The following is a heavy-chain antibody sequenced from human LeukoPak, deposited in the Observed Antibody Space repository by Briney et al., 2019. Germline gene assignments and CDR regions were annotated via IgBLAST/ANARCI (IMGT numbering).Heavy chain of an antibody. CDR3: ARDSIPLAFDV. CDR1: GGSISSSGYY. J-gene: IGHJ3*01. Sequence: SESLSLTCTVSGGSISSSGYYWGWVRQPPGKGLEWIGTIFYAGNTYYTPSLKSRVTMSVDTSKNQFPLKLTSVTPADTAVYYCARDSIPLAFDVWGQGTMVAVSS. CDR2: IFYAGNT. D-gene: IGHD3-3*02. V-gene: IGHV4-39*02.